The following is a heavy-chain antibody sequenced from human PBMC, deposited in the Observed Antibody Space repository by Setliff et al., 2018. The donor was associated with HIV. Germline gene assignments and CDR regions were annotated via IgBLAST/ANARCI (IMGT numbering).Heavy chain of an antibody. D-gene: IGHD1-1*01. V-gene: IGHV1-8*02. CDR3: ARGHSGNDY. CDR1: GYTFTNYD. CDR2: MNPNSGNT. Sequence: ASVKVSCKASGYTFTNYDINWVRQATGQGLEWMGRMNPNSGNTEYAQQFQGRVTMTRNTSISTAYMELSSLRSEDTAIYYCARGHSGNDYWGQGSLVTVSS. J-gene: IGHJ4*02.